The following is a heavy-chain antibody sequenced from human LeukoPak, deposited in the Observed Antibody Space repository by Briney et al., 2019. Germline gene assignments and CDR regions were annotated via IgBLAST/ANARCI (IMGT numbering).Heavy chain of an antibody. D-gene: IGHD3-22*01. Sequence: PGGSLRLSCAASGFTFSSYSMNWVRQAPGKGLEWVSSISSSSSYIYYADSVKGRFTISRNNAKNSLYLQMNSLRAEDTAVYYCARGRGDSSGYLRVYYYYYYMDVWGKGTTVTVSS. V-gene: IGHV3-21*01. CDR1: GFTFSSYS. CDR2: ISSSSSYI. J-gene: IGHJ6*03. CDR3: ARGRGDSSGYLRVYYYYYYMDV.